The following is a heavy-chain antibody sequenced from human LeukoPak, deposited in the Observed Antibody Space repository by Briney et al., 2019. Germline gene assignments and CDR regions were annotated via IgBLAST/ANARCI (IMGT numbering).Heavy chain of an antibody. V-gene: IGHV4-4*08. CDR2: IYSNGIT. J-gene: IGHJ2*01. CDR1: GGSIFSYY. CDR3: PRLAYYDSSGYSPASGYFEL. D-gene: IGHD3-22*01. Sequence: SETLSLTCTVSGGSIFSYYWNWIRQPPGKGLEWIGYIYSNGITSYNPSLRSRGTISIATSKTHCSLRLRSVTAADPAIYYRPRLAYYDSSGYSPASGYFELWGRGTLVSVSS.